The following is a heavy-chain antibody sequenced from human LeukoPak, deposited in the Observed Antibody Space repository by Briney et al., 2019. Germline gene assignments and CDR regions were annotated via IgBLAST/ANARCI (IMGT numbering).Heavy chain of an antibody. CDR1: GFTFSSYA. J-gene: IGHJ4*02. V-gene: IGHV3-53*01. Sequence: GGSLRLSCAASGFTFSSYAMSWVRQAPGKGLEWVSVIYSGGSTYYADSVKGRFTISRDNSKNTLYLQMNSLRAEDTAVYYCARLCGGDCYIDYWGQGTLVTVSS. CDR2: IYSGGST. D-gene: IGHD2-21*02. CDR3: ARLCGGDCYIDY.